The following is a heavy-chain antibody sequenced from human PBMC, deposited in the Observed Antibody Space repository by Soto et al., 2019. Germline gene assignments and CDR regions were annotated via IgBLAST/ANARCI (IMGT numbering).Heavy chain of an antibody. D-gene: IGHD3-9*01. CDR1: GFTFSEYY. CDR2: IGTSSSYT. CDR3: GRDADILTGSDAFDI. J-gene: IGHJ3*02. V-gene: IGHV3-11*05. Sequence: QVQLVESGGGLVKPGGSLRLPCAASGFTFSEYYMSWIRQAPGKGLEWVSYIGTSSSYTNYADSVKGRFTISRDNAKNSLYLQLDSLRAEDPAVYYCGRDADILTGSDAFDIWGQGTMVTVSS.